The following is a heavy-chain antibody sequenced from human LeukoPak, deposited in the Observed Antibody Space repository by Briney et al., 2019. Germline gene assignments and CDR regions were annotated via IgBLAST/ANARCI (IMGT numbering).Heavy chain of an antibody. V-gene: IGHV3-48*04. CDR2: ISSSSSTI. Sequence: GGSLRLSCAASGFTVSSNEMSWVRQAPGKGLEWVSYISSSSSTIYYADSVKGRFTISRDNAKNSLYLQMNSLRAEDTAVYYCARDSWQLVHQFTDAFDIWGQGTMVTVSS. J-gene: IGHJ3*02. CDR1: GFTVSSNE. D-gene: IGHD6-6*01. CDR3: ARDSWQLVHQFTDAFDI.